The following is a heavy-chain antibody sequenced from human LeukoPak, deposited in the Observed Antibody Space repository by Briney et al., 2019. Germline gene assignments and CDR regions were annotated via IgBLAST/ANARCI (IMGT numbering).Heavy chain of an antibody. V-gene: IGHV3-21*01. CDR2: ISSSSSYI. CDR3: ARENLRGYSGCDIVYYYYYYYMTS. J-gene: IGHJ6*03. D-gene: IGHD5-12*01. Sequence: PGGSLRLSCAASGFTFSSYSMNWVRQAPGKGLEWVSSISSSSSYIYYAGSVKGRFTISRDNARNSLYLQMNSLRAEDTAVYYCARENLRGYSGCDIVYYYYYYYMTSGAKGPRSPSP. CDR1: GFTFSSYS.